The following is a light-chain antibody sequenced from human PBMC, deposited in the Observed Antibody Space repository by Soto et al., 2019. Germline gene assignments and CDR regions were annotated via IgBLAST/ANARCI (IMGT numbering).Light chain of an antibody. CDR3: QQYNNWPFS. CDR1: QGVTTN. V-gene: IGKV3-15*01. Sequence: VLTQSPATLSLSPGERPTLSWKAGQGVTTNFAWYQQKSGQSPRRLIYDVSIRATGVPARVSGTGSETDFTLTISGLKSEDSEVYFCQQYNNWPFSFGQGTKVDIK. J-gene: IGKJ1*01. CDR2: DVS.